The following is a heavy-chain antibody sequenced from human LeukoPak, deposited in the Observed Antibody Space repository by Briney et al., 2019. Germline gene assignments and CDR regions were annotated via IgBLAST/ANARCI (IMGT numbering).Heavy chain of an antibody. CDR1: GGSISSSSYY. D-gene: IGHD5-18*01. J-gene: IGHJ4*02. V-gene: IGHV4-39*07. Sequence: SETLSLTCTVSGGSISSSSYYWGWIRQPPGKGLEWIGSIYYSGSTYYNPSLKSRVTISVDTSKNQFSLKLSSVTAADTAVYYCARGRFVGYSYGFDYWGQGTLVTVSS. CDR2: IYYSGST. CDR3: ARGRFVGYSYGFDY.